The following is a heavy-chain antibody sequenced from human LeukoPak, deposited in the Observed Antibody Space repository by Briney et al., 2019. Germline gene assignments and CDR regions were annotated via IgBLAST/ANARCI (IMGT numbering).Heavy chain of an antibody. V-gene: IGHV1-46*01. CDR2: INPGDGST. CDR1: GYSFTSYY. Sequence: ASVKVSCKASGYSFTSYYMNWVRQAPGQGLEWMGRINPGDGSTKYAQKFQGRVTTTSDTSTSTVYMELSSLRSEDTAVYYCARDREGYNLYYFDYWGQGTLVTVSS. CDR3: ARDREGYNLYYFDY. J-gene: IGHJ4*02. D-gene: IGHD5-24*01.